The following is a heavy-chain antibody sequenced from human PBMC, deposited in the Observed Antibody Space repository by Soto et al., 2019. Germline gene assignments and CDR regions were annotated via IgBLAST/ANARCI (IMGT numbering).Heavy chain of an antibody. Sequence: ASVKVSCKASGYTFTGYYMHWVRHAPGQGLECLGWMNPNSGDTAYVQKFQGRVTMTWDTSITTAYMELSSLRSEDTAVYFCARGVKYGAYSRWFDPWGQGTLVTVSS. J-gene: IGHJ5*02. V-gene: IGHV1-2*02. D-gene: IGHD4-17*01. CDR1: GYTFTGYY. CDR3: ARGVKYGAYSRWFDP. CDR2: MNPNSGDT.